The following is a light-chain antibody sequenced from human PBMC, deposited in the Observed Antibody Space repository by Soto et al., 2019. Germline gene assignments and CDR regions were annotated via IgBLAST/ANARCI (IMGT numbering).Light chain of an antibody. V-gene: IGKV3-11*01. Sequence: EIVLTQSPATLSLSPGERATLSCRASQSVSSYLAWYQQKPGQAPRLLIYDASNRATSIPARFSGSGSGTDFTLTISSLEPEDFAVYYCQQRREFGGGTKVDIK. CDR2: DAS. CDR3: QQRRE. CDR1: QSVSSY. J-gene: IGKJ4*01.